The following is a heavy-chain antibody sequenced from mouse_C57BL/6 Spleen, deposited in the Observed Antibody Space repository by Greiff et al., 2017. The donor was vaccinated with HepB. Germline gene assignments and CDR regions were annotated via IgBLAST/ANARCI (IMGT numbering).Heavy chain of an antibody. Sequence: QVQLQQSGTELVKPGASVKLSCKASGYTFTDYEMHWVKQTPVHGLEWIGAIDPETGGTAYNQKFKGKAILTADKSSSTAYMELRSLTSEDSAVYYCTRYSNHWYFDVWGTGTTVTVSS. CDR3: TRYSNHWYFDV. CDR1: GYTFTDYE. V-gene: IGHV1-15*01. D-gene: IGHD2-5*01. CDR2: IDPETGGT. J-gene: IGHJ1*03.